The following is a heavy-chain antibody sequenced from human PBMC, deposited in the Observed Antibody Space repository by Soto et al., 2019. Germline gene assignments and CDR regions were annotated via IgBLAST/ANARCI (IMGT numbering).Heavy chain of an antibody. Sequence: ASVKVSCKASGYTFTSYAMHWVRQAPGQRLEWMGWINAGNGNTKYSQKFQGRVTITRDTSASTAYMELSSLRSEDTAVYYCARDYDFWSGYVAGYFHYWGQGTLVTVSS. CDR3: ARDYDFWSGYVAGYFHY. J-gene: IGHJ4*02. V-gene: IGHV1-3*01. CDR1: GYTFTSYA. CDR2: INAGNGNT. D-gene: IGHD3-3*01.